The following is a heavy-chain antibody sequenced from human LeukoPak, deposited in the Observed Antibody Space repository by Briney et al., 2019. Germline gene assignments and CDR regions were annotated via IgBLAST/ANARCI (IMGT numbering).Heavy chain of an antibody. D-gene: IGHD2-8*01. Sequence: SETLSLTCTVSGGSISSYYWSWIRQSPGKRLEWIGCMDYSGSTNYNPSLESRVTISVDTSKNQLSLKLTSVTAADTAVYYCAREVMVYTIPLNYYYLDVWGRGTTVTVSS. CDR1: GGSISSYY. CDR3: AREVMVYTIPLNYYYLDV. J-gene: IGHJ6*03. V-gene: IGHV4-59*01. CDR2: MDYSGST.